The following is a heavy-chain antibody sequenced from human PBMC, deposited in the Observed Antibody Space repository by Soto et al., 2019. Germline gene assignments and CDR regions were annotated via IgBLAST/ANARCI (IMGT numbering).Heavy chain of an antibody. J-gene: IGHJ4*02. CDR2: IYYSGST. CDR1: GGSISSYY. CDR3: ARAETTYYYGSSDYYLAY. V-gene: IGHV4-59*01. D-gene: IGHD3-22*01. Sequence: LSLTCTVSGGSISSYYWSWIRQPPGKGLEWIGYIYYSGSTNYNPSLKSRVTISVDTSKNQFSLKLSSVTAADTAVYYCARAETTYYYGSSDYYLAYWGQGALVTVSS.